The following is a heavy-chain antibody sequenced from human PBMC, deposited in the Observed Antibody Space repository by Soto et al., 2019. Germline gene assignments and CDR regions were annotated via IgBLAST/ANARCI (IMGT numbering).Heavy chain of an antibody. CDR1: GFTLSDYY. Sequence: QVQLVESGGGLVKPGGSLRLSCAASGFTLSDYYMSWIRQAPGKGLERVSYISASGSTIYYADSVKGRFTISKDDAKNSLYLQMNSLRAEDTAAYYCAREEWFGVDYWGQGTLVTVSS. J-gene: IGHJ4*02. CDR3: AREEWFGVDY. V-gene: IGHV3-11*01. D-gene: IGHD3-10*01. CDR2: ISASGSTI.